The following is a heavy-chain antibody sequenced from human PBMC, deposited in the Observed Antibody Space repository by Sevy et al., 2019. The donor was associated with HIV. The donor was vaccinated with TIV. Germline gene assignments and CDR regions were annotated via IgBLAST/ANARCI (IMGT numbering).Heavy chain of an antibody. CDR2: ISGSGGST. J-gene: IGHJ3*02. Sequence: GGSLRLSCAASGFIFNTHAMSWVRQAPGKGLEWVSGISGSGGSTYYADSVKGRFTISRDNSKNTLYVQMNSLRAEDTAVYYCVKGVYDFWSGSSDVFDIWGQGTMVTVSS. CDR3: VKGVYDFWSGSSDVFDI. D-gene: IGHD3-3*01. V-gene: IGHV3-23*01. CDR1: GFIFNTHA.